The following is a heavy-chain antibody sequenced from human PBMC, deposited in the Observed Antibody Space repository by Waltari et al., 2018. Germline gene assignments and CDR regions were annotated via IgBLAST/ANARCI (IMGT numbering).Heavy chain of an antibody. Sequence: QVQLVQSGSELKKPGASVKVSCKASGYTFTSYAMNWVRQAPGQGLEWMGWINTNTGNPTYAQGFTGRFVFSLDTSVSTAYLQISSLKAEVTAVYYCARDRVPTAQLERLYYYYGMDVWGQGTTVTVSS. CDR3: ARDRVPTAQLERLYYYYGMDV. CDR2: INTNTGNP. J-gene: IGHJ6*02. V-gene: IGHV7-4-1*02. D-gene: IGHD1-1*01. CDR1: GYTFTSYA.